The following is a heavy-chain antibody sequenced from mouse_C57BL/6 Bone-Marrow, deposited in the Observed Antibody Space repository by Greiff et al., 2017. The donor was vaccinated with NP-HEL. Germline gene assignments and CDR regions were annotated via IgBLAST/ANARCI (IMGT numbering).Heavy chain of an antibody. V-gene: IGHV5-16*01. CDR1: GFTFSDYY. CDR2: INYDGSST. D-gene: IGHD2-3*01. CDR3: ARFDGGYFDY. Sequence: DVHLVESEGGLVQPGSSMKLSCTASGFTFSDYYMAWVRQVPEKGLEWVANINYDGSSTYYLDSLKSRFIISRDNAKNILYLQMSSLKSEDTATYYCARFDGGYFDYWGQGTTLTVSS. J-gene: IGHJ2*01.